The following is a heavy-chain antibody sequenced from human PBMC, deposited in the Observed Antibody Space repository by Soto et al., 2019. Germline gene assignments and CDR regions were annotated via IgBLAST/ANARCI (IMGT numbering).Heavy chain of an antibody. CDR1: GDSVSSNSAA. CDR2: TFYRSKWYS. D-gene: IGHD2-15*01. Sequence: SQTLSLTCAISGDSVSSNSAAWNWIRQSPSRGLEWLGRTFYRSKWYSDYAVSVKRRITINPDTSKNQFSLQLNSVTPEDTAVYYCAGACRGNSCYSSLMDWFDPWGQGTLVTVSS. V-gene: IGHV6-1*01. J-gene: IGHJ5*02. CDR3: AGACRGNSCYSSLMDWFDP.